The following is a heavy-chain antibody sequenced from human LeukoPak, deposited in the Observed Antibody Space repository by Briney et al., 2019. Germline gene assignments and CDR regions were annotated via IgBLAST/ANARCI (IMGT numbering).Heavy chain of an antibody. V-gene: IGHV5-51*01. Sequence: GESLKISCKGSGYTFTTYWIGWVRQMPGKGQEWMGILYPGDSDPRYSPSFQGQVTISADKSISTAYLQWSSLKASDSAMYYCVRHGLGSSWFGFDYWGQGTLVTVSS. CDR1: GYTFTTYW. CDR3: VRHGLGSSWFGFDY. J-gene: IGHJ4*02. CDR2: LYPGDSDP. D-gene: IGHD6-13*01.